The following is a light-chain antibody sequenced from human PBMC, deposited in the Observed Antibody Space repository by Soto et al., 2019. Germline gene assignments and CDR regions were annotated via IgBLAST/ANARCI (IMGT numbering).Light chain of an antibody. V-gene: IGLV2-23*01. J-gene: IGLJ3*02. CDR3: CSYAGSSTL. CDR1: SSDVGNYNL. Sequence: QSALTQPASVSGSPGQPITISCTGTSSDVGNYNLVSWYQQHPGNAPKLMIYEDNKRPPGVSNRFSGSKSGNTASLTISGLQAEDEADYYCCSYAGSSTLFGGGTKVTVL. CDR2: EDN.